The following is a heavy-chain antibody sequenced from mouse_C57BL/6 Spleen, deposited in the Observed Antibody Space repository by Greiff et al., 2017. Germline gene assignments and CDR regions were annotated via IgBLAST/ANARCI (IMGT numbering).Heavy chain of an antibody. D-gene: IGHD3-1*01. CDR2: IYPGDGDT. V-gene: IGHV1-80*01. CDR3: ARSDREHNYARDY. Sequence: VKLMESGAELVKPGASVKISCKASGYAFSSYWMNWVKQRPGKGLEWIGQIYPGDGDTNYHGKFKGKATLTADKSSSTAYMQLSSLTSEDSAVYFCARSDREHNYARDYWGQGTSVTVSS. CDR1: GYAFSSYW. J-gene: IGHJ4*01.